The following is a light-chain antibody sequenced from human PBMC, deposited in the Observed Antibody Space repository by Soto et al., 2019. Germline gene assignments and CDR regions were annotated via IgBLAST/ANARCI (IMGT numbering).Light chain of an antibody. Sequence: DIQMTQSPSTLSASVGDRVTITCRASQSIRIWLAWYQQKPGKAPKVLIWDASSLQRGVPSRFSGSGSGTEFTLTISSLQPDDFATYYCQQYNNWPWTFGQGTKVEIK. V-gene: IGKV1-5*01. CDR1: QSIRIW. J-gene: IGKJ1*01. CDR2: DAS. CDR3: QQYNNWPWT.